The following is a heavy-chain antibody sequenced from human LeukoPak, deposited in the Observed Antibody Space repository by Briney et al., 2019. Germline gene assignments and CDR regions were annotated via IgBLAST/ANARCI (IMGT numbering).Heavy chain of an antibody. V-gene: IGHV4-4*09. CDR3: ATPGSIAVAGLIFNY. D-gene: IGHD6-19*01. CDR1: GGSISSYY. J-gene: IGHJ4*02. CDR2: IYTSGST. Sequence: SETLSLTCTVSGGSISSYYWSWIRQPPGKGLEWIGYIYTSGSTNYNPSLKSRVTISVDTSKNQFSLKLSSVTAADTAVYYCATPGSIAVAGLIFNYWGQGTLVTVSS.